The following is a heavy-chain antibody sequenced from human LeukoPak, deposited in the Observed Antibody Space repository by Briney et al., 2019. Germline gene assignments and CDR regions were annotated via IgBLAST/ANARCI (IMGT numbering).Heavy chain of an antibody. V-gene: IGHV4-34*01. CDR3: AMGGYCSGGSCYAGGLDDY. CDR1: GGSFSGYY. D-gene: IGHD2-15*01. CDR2: INHSGST. J-gene: IGHJ4*02. Sequence: SETLSLTCAVYGGSFSGYYWSWIRQPPGKGLEWIGEINHSGSTNYNPSLKSRVTISVDTSKNQFSLKLSSVTAADTAVYYCAMGGYCSGGSCYAGGLDDYWGQGTLVTVSS.